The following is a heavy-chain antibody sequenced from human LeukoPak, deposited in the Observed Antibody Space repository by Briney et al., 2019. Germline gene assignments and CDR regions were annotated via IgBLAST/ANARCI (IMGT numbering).Heavy chain of an antibody. CDR3: ARARPSLEYGDH. CDR2: TWYDGSNK. Sequence: PGGSLRLSCAASGFTFSSYGMHWVRQAPGKGLEWVAVTWYDGSNKYYADSVKGRFTISRDNSKNTLYLQMNSLRAEDTAVYYCARARPSLEYGDHWGQGTLVTVSS. D-gene: IGHD4-17*01. CDR1: GFTFSSYG. V-gene: IGHV3-33*01. J-gene: IGHJ4*02.